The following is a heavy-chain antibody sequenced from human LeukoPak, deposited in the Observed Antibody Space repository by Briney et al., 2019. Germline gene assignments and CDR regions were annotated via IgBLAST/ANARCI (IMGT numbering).Heavy chain of an antibody. CDR1: GFTFDDYG. J-gene: IGHJ3*02. Sequence: GGSLRLSCAASGFTFDDYGMSWVRQAPGKGLEWVAFIRYDGSNKYYADSVKGRFTISRDNSKNTLYLQMNSLRAEDTAVYYCAKGRYCSSTSCYSTAFDIWGQGTMVTVSS. CDR3: AKGRYCSSTSCYSTAFDI. D-gene: IGHD2-2*02. V-gene: IGHV3-30*02. CDR2: IRYDGSNK.